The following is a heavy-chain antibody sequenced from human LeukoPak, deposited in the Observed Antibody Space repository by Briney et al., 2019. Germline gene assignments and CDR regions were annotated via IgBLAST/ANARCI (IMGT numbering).Heavy chain of an antibody. D-gene: IGHD6-6*01. CDR2: IYTSGST. V-gene: IGHV4-61*02. Sequence: SETLSLTCTVSGGSISSGSYYWSWIRQPAGKGLEWIGRIYTSGSTNYNPSLKSRVTISVDTSKNQFSLKLSSVTAADTAVYYCASSAANPSGSSYYFDYWGQGTLVTVSS. J-gene: IGHJ4*02. CDR3: ASSAANPSGSSYYFDY. CDR1: GGSISSGSYY.